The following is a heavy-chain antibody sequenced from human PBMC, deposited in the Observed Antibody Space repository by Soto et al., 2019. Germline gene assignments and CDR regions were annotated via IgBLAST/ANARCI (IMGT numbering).Heavy chain of an antibody. D-gene: IGHD6-25*01. CDR1: GGTFASYS. CDR2: IIPLLKTV. J-gene: IGHJ6*02. V-gene: IGHV1-69*06. Sequence: QEELVQSGAEVKKPGSSVNVSCKASGGTFASYSITWVRQAPGQRLEWMGEIIPLLKTVNYAQKFQGRVTITGDRSTSTVYMALSRLRSDDTAVYYCARDPVDLFGYMDVWGHGTTVTAS. CDR3: ARDPVDLFGYMDV.